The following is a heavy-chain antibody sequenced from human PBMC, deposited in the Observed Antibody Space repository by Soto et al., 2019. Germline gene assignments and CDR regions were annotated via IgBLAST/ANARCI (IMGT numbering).Heavy chain of an antibody. D-gene: IGHD6-6*01. CDR3: ARRARPDFYYMDD. CDR2: ISSNGVGT. J-gene: IGHJ6*03. Sequence: EVQLAESGGGLAQPGGSLRLSCAASGFTLSSYAMDWVRQAPGKGLEYVSGISSNGVGTYYANSVQGRFTISRDNSKNTVYLQMGSRRPEDMALHYSARRARPDFYYMDDWGKGTTVTVPS. V-gene: IGHV3-64*01. CDR1: GFTLSSYA.